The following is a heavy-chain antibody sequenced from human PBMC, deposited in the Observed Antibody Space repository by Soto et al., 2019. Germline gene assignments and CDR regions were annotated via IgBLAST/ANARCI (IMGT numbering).Heavy chain of an antibody. CDR2: ISGSGGSA. Sequence: EVQLLESGGGLVQPGASLRLSCAASGFTFSNYAMSWVRQAPGKGLDWVSSISGSGGSAYYADSVKGRFTISRDNSKNTLYLQMNSLRAEDTAIYYCAKRRDSSGRPYYFDYWGQGTLVTVSS. CDR3: AKRRDSSGRPYYFDY. J-gene: IGHJ4*02. CDR1: GFTFSNYA. V-gene: IGHV3-23*01. D-gene: IGHD2-21*01.